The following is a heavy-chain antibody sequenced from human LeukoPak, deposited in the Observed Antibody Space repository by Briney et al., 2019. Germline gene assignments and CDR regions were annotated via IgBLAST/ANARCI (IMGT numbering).Heavy chain of an antibody. J-gene: IGHJ5*02. Sequence: SETLSLTCTVSGGSISSSSYYWGWIRQPPGKGLEWIGYIYHSGSTYYNPSLKSRVTISVDRSKNQFSLKLSSVTAADTAVYYCARAGDAIFGVVIRPETRFDPWGQGTLVTVSS. CDR1: GGSISSSSYY. V-gene: IGHV4-39*07. D-gene: IGHD3-3*01. CDR3: ARAGDAIFGVVIRPETRFDP. CDR2: IYHSGST.